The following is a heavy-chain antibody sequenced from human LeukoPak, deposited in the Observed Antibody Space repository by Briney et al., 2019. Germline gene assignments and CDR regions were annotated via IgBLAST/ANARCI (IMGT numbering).Heavy chain of an antibody. CDR2: ITSGTRT. CDR3: ARERGFNYFDY. J-gene: IGHJ4*02. V-gene: IGHV3-23*01. CDR1: GFTFSSHG. Sequence: GGSLRLSCVASGFTFSSHGMNWVRQAPGKGLEWVSGITSGTRTYYADSVKGRFAISRDNSKNTMYLQMNSLRAEDTAVYYCARERGFNYFDYWGQGTLVTVSS. D-gene: IGHD3-10*01.